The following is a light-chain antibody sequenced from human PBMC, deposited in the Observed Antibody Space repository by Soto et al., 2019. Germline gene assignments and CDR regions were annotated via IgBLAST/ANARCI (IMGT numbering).Light chain of an antibody. J-gene: IGKJ1*01. CDR1: QSISSW. Sequence: DIQMTQSPSTLSASVGDRVTITCRASQSISSWLAWYQQKPGKAPKLLIYKESSLESGVPSRFSGSGSGTEFTLTISSLQPDDFATYYCQQYNSYSVSTFGQGTKVEIK. CDR2: KES. V-gene: IGKV1-5*03. CDR3: QQYNSYSVST.